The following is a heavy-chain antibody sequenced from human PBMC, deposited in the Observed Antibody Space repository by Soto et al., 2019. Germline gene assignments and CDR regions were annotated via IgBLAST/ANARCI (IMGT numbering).Heavy chain of an antibody. V-gene: IGHV4-4*07. CDR2: IYTSGST. D-gene: IGHD6-19*01. CDR1: GGSISSYY. J-gene: IGHJ6*02. CDR3: AKRYSSGWYPLGGMDV. Sequence: QVQLQESGPGLVKPSETLSLTCTVSGGSISSYYWSWIRQPAGKGLEWIGRIYTSGSTNYNPSLKSRVTMSVDTSKNQFSLKLSSVTAADTAVYYCAKRYSSGWYPLGGMDVWGQGTTVTVSS.